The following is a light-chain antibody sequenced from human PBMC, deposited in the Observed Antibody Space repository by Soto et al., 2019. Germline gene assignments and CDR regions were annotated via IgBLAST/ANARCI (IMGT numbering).Light chain of an antibody. CDR3: SSYTSSSTLEVV. V-gene: IGLV2-14*01. J-gene: IGLJ2*01. CDR2: EVS. Sequence: QSALTQPASVSGSPGQSITISCTGTSSDVSGYNYVSWYQQHPDKAPKLMIYEVSNRPSGVSNRFSGSKSGNTASLTISGLQAEDEADYYCSSYTSSSTLEVVFGGGTKLTVL. CDR1: SSDVSGYNY.